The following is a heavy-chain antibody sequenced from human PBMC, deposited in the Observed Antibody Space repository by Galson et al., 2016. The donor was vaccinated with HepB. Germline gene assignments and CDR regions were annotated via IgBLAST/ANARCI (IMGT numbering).Heavy chain of an antibody. J-gene: IGHJ4*02. CDR3: ARDLSGYSDY. Sequence: SLRLSCAASGFTFTSYWMHWVRQVPGKGLVWVSRINEDGRITNYADSVKGRFTIFRDNAKNTLYLQMNSLRVDDTAVYYCARDLSGYSDYWGQGTLVTVSS. V-gene: IGHV3-74*01. D-gene: IGHD3-3*01. CDR1: GFTFTSYW. CDR2: INEDGRIT.